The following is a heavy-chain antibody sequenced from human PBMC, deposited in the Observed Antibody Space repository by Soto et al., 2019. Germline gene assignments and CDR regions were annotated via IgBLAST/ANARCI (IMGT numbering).Heavy chain of an antibody. D-gene: IGHD3-3*01. CDR1: GYSFTSYW. CDR3: ARHSTYYDFWSGYSTSGYYYGMDV. CDR2: IDPSDSYT. V-gene: IGHV5-10-1*01. J-gene: IGHJ6*02. Sequence: LKISCKGSGYSFTSYWISWVRQMPGKGLEWMGRIDPSDSYTTYSPSFQGHVTMSADKSISTAYLQWSSLKASDTAMYYCARHSTYYDFWSGYSTSGYYYGMDVWGQGTTVTVSS.